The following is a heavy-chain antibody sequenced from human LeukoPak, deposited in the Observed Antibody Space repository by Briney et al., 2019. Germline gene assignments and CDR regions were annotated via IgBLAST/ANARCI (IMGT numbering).Heavy chain of an antibody. CDR2: INPNSGGT. CDR1: GYTFTGYY. J-gene: IGHJ6*03. Sequence: ASVKVSCKASGYTFTGYYMHWVRQAPGQGLEWMGWINPNSGGTNYAQKFQGRVTMTRDTSISTAYMELSRLRSDDTAVYYCAREGSGYSYGPSMDVWGKGTTVTVSS. CDR3: AREGSGYSYGPSMDV. D-gene: IGHD5-18*01. V-gene: IGHV1-2*02.